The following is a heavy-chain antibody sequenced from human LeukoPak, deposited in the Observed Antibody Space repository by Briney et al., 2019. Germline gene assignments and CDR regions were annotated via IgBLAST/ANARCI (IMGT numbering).Heavy chain of an antibody. J-gene: IGHJ4*02. CDR2: IRQDENEK. D-gene: IGHD3-22*01. Sequence: GGSLRLSCAASGFTFSSYWMSWVRQAPGKGLEWVANIRQDENEKYYVDSVKGRFTISRGNAKNSLYLQMNSLRAEDTAVYYCAREWDYDSSGYYPSFWGQGTLVTVSS. V-gene: IGHV3-7*01. CDR3: AREWDYDSSGYYPSF. CDR1: GFTFSSYW.